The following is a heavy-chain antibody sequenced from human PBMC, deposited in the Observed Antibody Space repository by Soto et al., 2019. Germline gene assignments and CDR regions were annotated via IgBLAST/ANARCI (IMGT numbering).Heavy chain of an antibody. J-gene: IGHJ4*02. CDR1: GFNFDDYA. D-gene: IGHD5-12*01. Sequence: EVQLVESGGGLVQPGRSLRISCAASGFNFDDYAMHWVRQAPGKGLEWVSGMAWNGATTGYVDSVKGRFTISRDNAKNSLYLQMNSLRIEDTAFYYCAKDHDEDFGYDLDYFDYWGQGTLVTVSS. CDR2: MAWNGATT. V-gene: IGHV3-9*01. CDR3: AKDHDEDFGYDLDYFDY.